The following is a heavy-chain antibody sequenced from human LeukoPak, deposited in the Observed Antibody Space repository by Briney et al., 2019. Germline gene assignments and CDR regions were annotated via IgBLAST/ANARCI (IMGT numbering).Heavy chain of an antibody. CDR1: GFTFSSYA. CDR2: ISSDGSNK. CDR3: ARGMTTVTPFDY. Sequence: GGSLRLSCAASGFTFSSYAMHWVRQAPGKGLERVAVISSDGSNKYYADSVKGRLTISRDNSKNTLYLQMNSLRAEDTAVYYCARGMTTVTPFDYWGQGTLVTVSS. J-gene: IGHJ4*02. D-gene: IGHD4-17*01. V-gene: IGHV3-30-3*01.